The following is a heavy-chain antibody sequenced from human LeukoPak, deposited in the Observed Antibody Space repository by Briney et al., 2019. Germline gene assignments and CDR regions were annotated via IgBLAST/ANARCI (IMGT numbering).Heavy chain of an antibody. D-gene: IGHD2-2*01. CDR1: GYTLAELS. J-gene: IGHJ3*01. CDR3: ATEGKKQLLQGDAFDV. CDR2: SNLDHGET. V-gene: IGHV1-24*01. Sequence: ASVKVSCKVSGYTLAELSIHWVRQAPGKGLEWMGGSNLDHGETVYAPNFQGRVTMTEETSTGTAYMEVSSLRSDDTAVYYCATEGKKQLLQGDAFDVWGQGTMVTVSS.